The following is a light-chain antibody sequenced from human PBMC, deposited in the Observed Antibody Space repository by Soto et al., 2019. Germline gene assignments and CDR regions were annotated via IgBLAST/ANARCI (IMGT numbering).Light chain of an antibody. CDR2: GAS. CDR3: REYNNWPT. J-gene: IGKJ5*01. CDR1: QSVSSN. Sequence: EIVMTQSPATLSVSPGERATLSCRASQSVSSNLAWYQQKPGQAPRLLIYGASTRATGIPARFSGSGSGTGFTLTTSNLQSEDVAVYYWREYNNWPTFGQGTRLEIK. V-gene: IGKV3-15*01.